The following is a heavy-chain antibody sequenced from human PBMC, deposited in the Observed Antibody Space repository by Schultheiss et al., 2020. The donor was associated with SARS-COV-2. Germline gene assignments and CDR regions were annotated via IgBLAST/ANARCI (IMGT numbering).Heavy chain of an antibody. V-gene: IGHV3-30*01. CDR1: GFTFSSYA. D-gene: IGHD2-21*02. CDR2: ISYDGSNK. CDR3: ARDLLAYCGGDCSQRFDY. Sequence: GGSLRLSCAASGFTFSSYAMHWVRQAPGKGLEWVAVISYDGSNKYYADSVKGRFTISRDNSKNTLYLQMNSLRAEDTAVYYCARDLLAYCGGDCSQRFDYWCQGTLVTVSS. J-gene: IGHJ4*02.